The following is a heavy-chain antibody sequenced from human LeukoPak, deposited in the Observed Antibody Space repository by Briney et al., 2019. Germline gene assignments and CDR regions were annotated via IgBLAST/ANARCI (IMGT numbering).Heavy chain of an antibody. V-gene: IGHV1-46*01. D-gene: IGHD3-22*01. J-gene: IGHJ5*02. CDR2: INPSGGST. Sequence: ASVKVSCKASGYTFTSYYMHWVRQAPGQGLEWMGIINPSGGSTSYAQKFRGRVTMTWDTSTSTVYMELSSLRSEDTAVYYCAKDLDLISLFSSGYYYFGAYNRCDPWVQPTLVTDCS. CDR3: AKDLDLISLFSSGYYYFGAYNRCDP. CDR1: GYTFTSYY.